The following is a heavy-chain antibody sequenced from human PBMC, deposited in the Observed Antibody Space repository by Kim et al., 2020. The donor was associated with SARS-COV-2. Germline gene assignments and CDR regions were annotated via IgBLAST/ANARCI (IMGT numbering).Heavy chain of an antibody. CDR1: GFTFSSYA. Sequence: GGSLRLSCAASGFTFSSYAMSWVRQAPGKGLEWVSAISGSGGSTYYADSVKGRFTISRDNSKNTLYLQMNSLRAEDTAVYYCAKDLDTEGYGSGSYFSWPAPWLIWGQGTLVTVSS. CDR2: ISGSGGST. D-gene: IGHD3-10*01. V-gene: IGHV3-23*01. J-gene: IGHJ4*02. CDR3: AKDLDTEGYGSGSYFSWPAPWLI.